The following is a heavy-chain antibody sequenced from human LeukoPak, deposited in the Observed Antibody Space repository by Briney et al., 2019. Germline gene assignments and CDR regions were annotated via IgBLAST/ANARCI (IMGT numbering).Heavy chain of an antibody. CDR1: GFIFNNYW. V-gene: IGHV3-7*01. J-gene: IGHJ5*02. D-gene: IGHD4-11*01. CDR3: ARLMGGVTTYDL. CDR2: IRPDGSGD. Sequence: TGGSLRLSCAASGFIFNNYWMSWVRQAPGKGLEWVASIRPDGSGDFHMDSVKGRFTIPRDNAEKSLSLQMNSLRAEDTAIYYCARLMGGVTTYDLWGQGTLVTVSS.